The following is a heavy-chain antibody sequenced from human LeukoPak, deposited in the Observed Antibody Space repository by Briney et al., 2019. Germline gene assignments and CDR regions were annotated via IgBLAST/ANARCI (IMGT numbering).Heavy chain of an antibody. V-gene: IGHV3-74*01. CDR2: ITNDGSST. Sequence: PGGSLRLSCAASGLTFSSHWMHWVRQAPGKGLVWVSRITNDGSSTTYADSVKGRFTISRDNAKNMLYLQVNSLRAEDTAVYYCTTDRYYDNSELQFQHWGQGTLVTVSS. CDR3: TTDRYYDNSELQFQH. CDR1: GLTFSSHW. D-gene: IGHD3-22*01. J-gene: IGHJ1*01.